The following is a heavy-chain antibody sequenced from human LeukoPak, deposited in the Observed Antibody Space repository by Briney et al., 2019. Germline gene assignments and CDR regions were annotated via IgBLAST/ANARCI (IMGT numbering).Heavy chain of an antibody. CDR1: GGSFSGYY. V-gene: IGHV4-34*01. CDR2: INHSAST. CDR3: ARDDRAVAGTPFDY. Sequence: SETLSLTCAVYGGSFSGYYWSWIRQPPGKGLEWIGEINHSASTNYNPSLKSRVTISVDTSKNQFSLKLSSVTAADTAVYYCARDDRAVAGTPFDYWGQGTLVTVSS. D-gene: IGHD6-19*01. J-gene: IGHJ4*02.